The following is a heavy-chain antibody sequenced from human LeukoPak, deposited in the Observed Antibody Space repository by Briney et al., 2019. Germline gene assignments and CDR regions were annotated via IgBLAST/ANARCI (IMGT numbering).Heavy chain of an antibody. J-gene: IGHJ6*02. Sequence: GGSLRLSCAASGFTFSSYWMSWVRQAPGKGLEWVANIVQDGSEKFYVDSVKGRFTISRDNAKNSLYLQMHSLRAEDTAVYYCARDSLYQQLSSYGMDVWGQGTTVTVSS. CDR3: ARDSLYQQLSSYGMDV. CDR2: IVQDGSEK. V-gene: IGHV3-7*01. CDR1: GFTFSSYW. D-gene: IGHD2-2*01.